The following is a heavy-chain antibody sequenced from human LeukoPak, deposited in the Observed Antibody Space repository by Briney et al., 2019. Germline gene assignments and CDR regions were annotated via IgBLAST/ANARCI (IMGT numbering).Heavy chain of an antibody. Sequence: GGSLRLSCAASGFTFSSYGMHWVRQAPGKGLEWVAFIRYDGSNKYYADSVKGRFTISRDNSKNTLYLQMNSLRAEDTAVYYCAKDGDDFWSGPGPYFDYWGQGTLVTVSS. D-gene: IGHD3-3*01. CDR3: AKDGDDFWSGPGPYFDY. V-gene: IGHV3-30*02. CDR1: GFTFSSYG. CDR2: IRYDGSNK. J-gene: IGHJ4*02.